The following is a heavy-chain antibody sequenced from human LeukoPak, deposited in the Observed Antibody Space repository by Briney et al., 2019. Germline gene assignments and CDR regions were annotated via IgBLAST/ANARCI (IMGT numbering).Heavy chain of an antibody. CDR2: IFSSGTT. CDR3: ARNKMYYYDSSAYYPDY. J-gene: IGHJ4*02. Sequence: PSETLSLTCTVSGGSVSSSLYYWGWIRQPPGKGLEWIGNIFSSGTTYYNQSLKSRVTISLDTSKNQFSLNLSSVTAADTAVYYCARNKMYYYDSSAYYPDYWGQGTLVTVSS. CDR1: GGSVSSSLYY. V-gene: IGHV4-39*01. D-gene: IGHD3-22*01.